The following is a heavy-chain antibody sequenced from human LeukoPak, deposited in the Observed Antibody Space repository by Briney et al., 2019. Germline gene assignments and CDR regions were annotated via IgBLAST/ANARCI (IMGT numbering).Heavy chain of an antibody. J-gene: IGHJ6*03. D-gene: IGHD2-15*01. CDR2: ISGSGGST. CDR1: GFTFSSYA. Sequence: GGSLRLSCAASGFTFSSYAMSWVRQAPGKGLEWVSAISGSGGSTYYAESVKGRFTISRDNSKNTLYLQMNILSSEDTAVLYCAKAATTPIQSYYYYYRDVWGKGPTVTVSS. V-gene: IGHV3-23*01. CDR3: AKAATTPIQSYYYYYRDV.